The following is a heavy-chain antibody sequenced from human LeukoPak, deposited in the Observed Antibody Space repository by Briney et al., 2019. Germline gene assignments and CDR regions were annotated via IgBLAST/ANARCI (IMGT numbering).Heavy chain of an antibody. D-gene: IGHD6-13*01. Sequence: PSGTLSLTCAVSGGSISSTYWSTWVRQPPGKGLEWIGEIHDSGSTNYNPSLKSRVTISIDKSKNHFSLNLTSVTAADTAVYYCATRATAGPWWGQGTLVTVSS. CDR1: GGSISSTYW. V-gene: IGHV4-4*02. J-gene: IGHJ4*02. CDR2: IHDSGST. CDR3: ATRATAGPW.